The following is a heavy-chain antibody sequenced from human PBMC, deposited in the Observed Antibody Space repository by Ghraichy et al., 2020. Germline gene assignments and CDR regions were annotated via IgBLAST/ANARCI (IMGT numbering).Heavy chain of an antibody. CDR2: ISWNSGSI. V-gene: IGHV3-9*01. Sequence: GGSLRLSCAASGFSFDDYAMHWVRQAPGKGLEWVSGISWNSGSIGYADSVKGRFTISRDNAKNSLYLQMNSLRAEDTALYYCAKEGMMVEDYYFDYWGQGTLVTVSS. CDR1: GFSFDDYA. CDR3: AKEGMMVEDYYFDY. J-gene: IGHJ4*02. D-gene: IGHD3-10*01.